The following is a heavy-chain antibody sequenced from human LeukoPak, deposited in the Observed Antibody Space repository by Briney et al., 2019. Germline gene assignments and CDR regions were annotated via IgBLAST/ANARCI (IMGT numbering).Heavy chain of an antibody. V-gene: IGHV1-2*02. CDR3: ARESEAARPEAFDI. CDR1: GYTLTGYY. Sequence: GASVKVSCKASGYTLTGYYMHWVRQAPGQGLEWMGWINPNSGGTNYAQKFQGRVTMTRDTSISTAYMELSRLRSDDTAVYYCARESEAARPEAFDIWGQGTMVTVSS. J-gene: IGHJ3*02. CDR2: INPNSGGT. D-gene: IGHD6-6*01.